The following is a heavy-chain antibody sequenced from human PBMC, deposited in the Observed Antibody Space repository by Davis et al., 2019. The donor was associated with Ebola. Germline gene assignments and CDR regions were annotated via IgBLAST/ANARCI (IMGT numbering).Heavy chain of an antibody. Sequence: GESLKISCAASGFTFSSYGMHWVRQAPGKGLEWVAVIWYDGSNKYYADSVKGRFTISRDNSKNTLYLQMNSLKSEDTAVYYCARGLPWFRELSPFGYWGQGTLVTVSS. CDR3: ARGLPWFRELSPFGY. V-gene: IGHV3-33*01. J-gene: IGHJ4*02. CDR1: GFTFSSYG. CDR2: IWYDGSNK. D-gene: IGHD3-10*01.